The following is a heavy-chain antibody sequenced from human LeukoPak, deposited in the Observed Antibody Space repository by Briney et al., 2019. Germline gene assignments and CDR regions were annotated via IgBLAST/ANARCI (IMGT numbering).Heavy chain of an antibody. CDR3: ARGPYTHYDSSGDYYNWFDP. CDR2: MNPHSGNT. D-gene: IGHD3-22*01. J-gene: IGHJ5*02. CDR1: GYTFTSYY. V-gene: IGHV1-8*03. Sequence: ASVKVSCKASGYTFTSYYMHWVRQAPGQGLEWMGWMNPHSGNTGYAQKFQGRVTITMNTSISTVYMELSSLTSEDTAVYYCARGPYTHYDSSGDYYNWFDPWGQGTPVTVSS.